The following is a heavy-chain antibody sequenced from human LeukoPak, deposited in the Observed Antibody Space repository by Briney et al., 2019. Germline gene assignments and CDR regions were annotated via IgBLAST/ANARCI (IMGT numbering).Heavy chain of an antibody. CDR3: ARAGGWAPWCFDY. Sequence: GASVKVSCKASGGTFSSYAISWVRQAPGQGLEWMGGIIPIFGTANYAQKFQGRVTITADESTSTAYMELSSLRSDDTAAYYCARAGGWAPWCFDYWGQGTLVTVSS. V-gene: IGHV1-69*01. D-gene: IGHD3-16*01. CDR1: GGTFSSYA. CDR2: IIPIFGTA. J-gene: IGHJ4*02.